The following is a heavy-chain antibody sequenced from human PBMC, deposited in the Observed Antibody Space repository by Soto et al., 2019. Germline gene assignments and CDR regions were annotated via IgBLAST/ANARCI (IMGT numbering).Heavy chain of an antibody. D-gene: IGHD3-3*01. CDR2: ISWNSGSI. Sequence: GGSLRLSCAASGFTFDDYAMHWVRQAPGKGLEWVSGISWNSGSIGYADSVKGRFTISRDNAKNSLYLQMNSLRAEDTALYYCAKDVFVSGYYRYYYYYGMDVWGQGTTVTVSS. V-gene: IGHV3-9*01. J-gene: IGHJ6*02. CDR3: AKDVFVSGYYRYYYYYGMDV. CDR1: GFTFDDYA.